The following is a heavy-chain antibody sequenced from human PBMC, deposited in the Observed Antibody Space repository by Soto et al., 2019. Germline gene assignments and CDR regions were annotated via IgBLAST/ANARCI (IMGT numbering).Heavy chain of an antibody. J-gene: IGHJ6*02. Sequence: GGSLRLSCAASGFTFSSYWMSWVRQAPGKGLEWVANIKQDGSEKYYVDSVKGRFTISRDNAKNSLYLQMNSLRAEDTAVYYCARDARLVTYYYYGMDVWGQGTTVTVSS. CDR3: ARDARLVTYYYYGMDV. V-gene: IGHV3-7*01. D-gene: IGHD6-19*01. CDR2: IKQDGSEK. CDR1: GFTFSSYW.